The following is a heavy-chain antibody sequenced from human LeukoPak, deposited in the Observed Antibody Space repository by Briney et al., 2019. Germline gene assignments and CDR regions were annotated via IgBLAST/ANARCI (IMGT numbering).Heavy chain of an antibody. D-gene: IGHD3-10*01. CDR3: ARVYGSGSYYRYYYYYYMDV. CDR1: GGSISSYY. J-gene: IGHJ6*03. Sequence: SETLSLTCTVSGGSISSYYWSWIRQPAGKGLEWIGRIYTSGSTNYNPSLKSRVTISVDTSKNQFSLKLSSVTAADTAVYYCARVYGSGSYYRYYYYYYMDVWGKGTTVTISS. V-gene: IGHV4-4*07. CDR2: IYTSGST.